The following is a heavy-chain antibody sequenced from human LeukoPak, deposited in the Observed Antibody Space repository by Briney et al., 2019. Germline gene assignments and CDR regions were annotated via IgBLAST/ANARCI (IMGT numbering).Heavy chain of an antibody. J-gene: IGHJ4*02. Sequence: GGSLRLSCAASGFTFSSYEMNWVGQAPGKGVEGVSYISSSGSTIYYADSVKGGFTISRDNAKNSLYLQMNSLRAEDTAVYYCAVDSSGHFDYWGQGTLVTVSS. D-gene: IGHD3-22*01. CDR3: AVDSSGHFDY. V-gene: IGHV3-48*03. CDR1: GFTFSSYE. CDR2: ISSSGSTI.